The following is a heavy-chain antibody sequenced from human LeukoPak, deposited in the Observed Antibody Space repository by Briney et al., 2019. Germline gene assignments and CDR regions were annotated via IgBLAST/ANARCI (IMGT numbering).Heavy chain of an antibody. CDR2: INHSGST. V-gene: IGHV4-39*07. CDR3: ARMSDRGGY. J-gene: IGHJ4*02. Sequence: SETLSLTCTVSGGSISSCSHYWSWIRQPPGKGLEWIGEINHSGSTNYNPSLKSRVTISVDTSKNQFSLKLGSVTAADTAVYYCARMSDRGGYWGQGTLDTVSS. D-gene: IGHD2-15*01. CDR1: GGSISSCSHY.